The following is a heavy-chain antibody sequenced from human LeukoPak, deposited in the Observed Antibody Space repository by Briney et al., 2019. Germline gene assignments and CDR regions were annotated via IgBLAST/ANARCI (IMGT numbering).Heavy chain of an antibody. J-gene: IGHJ4*02. Sequence: SQTLSLTCAISGDSVSSNSAARQWIRQSPSRGLEWLGRTYYRSKWYNDYAVSVRSRITINPDTSKNQFSLQLNSVTPEDTAVYYCAWEGGYGIIDYWGQGTLVTVSS. V-gene: IGHV6-1*01. CDR3: AWEGGYGIIDY. D-gene: IGHD5-12*01. CDR2: TYYRSKWYN. CDR1: GDSVSSNSAA.